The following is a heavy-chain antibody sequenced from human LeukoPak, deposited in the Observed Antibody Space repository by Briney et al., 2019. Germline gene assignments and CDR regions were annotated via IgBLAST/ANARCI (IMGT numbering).Heavy chain of an antibody. CDR2: ISSSSSYI. Sequence: GGSLRLSCAASGFTFSSYSMNWVRQAPGKGLEWVSSISSSSSYIYYADSVKGRFTISRDNAKNSLYLQMNSLRAEDTAVYYCARDNYGDYVHGMDVWGQGTTVTVSS. V-gene: IGHV3-21*01. D-gene: IGHD4-17*01. CDR1: GFTFSSYS. J-gene: IGHJ6*02. CDR3: ARDNYGDYVHGMDV.